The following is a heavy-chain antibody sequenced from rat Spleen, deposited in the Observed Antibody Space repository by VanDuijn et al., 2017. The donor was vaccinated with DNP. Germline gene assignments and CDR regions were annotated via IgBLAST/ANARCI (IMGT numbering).Heavy chain of an antibody. Sequence: QVQLQQSGAELAKPGSSVMISCRASGYTFTTYYIGWIKQTTRQGLEFIGYINMGSGGTNYNEKFKGKATLTVGKSSSTALMQLSSLTPDDSAVYYCARGSDGVWLAYWGQGTLVTVSS. CDR2: INMGSGGT. D-gene: IGHD4-3*01. CDR1: GYTFTTYY. V-gene: IGHV1-43*01. J-gene: IGHJ3*01. CDR3: ARGSDGVWLAY.